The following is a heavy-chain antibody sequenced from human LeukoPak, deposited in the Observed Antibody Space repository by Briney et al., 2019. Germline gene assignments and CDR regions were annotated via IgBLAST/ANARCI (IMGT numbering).Heavy chain of an antibody. CDR3: ARGLSSIRYSSEGLDY. V-gene: IGHV1-8*01. CDR2: MNPNSGNT. CDR1: GYTFTSYD. Sequence: ASVKVPCKASGYTFTSYDINWVRQATGQGLEWMGWMNPNSGNTGYAQKFQGRVTMTRNTSISTAYMELSSLRSEDTAVYYCARGLSSIRYSSEGLDYWGQGTLVTVSS. J-gene: IGHJ4*02. D-gene: IGHD6-19*01.